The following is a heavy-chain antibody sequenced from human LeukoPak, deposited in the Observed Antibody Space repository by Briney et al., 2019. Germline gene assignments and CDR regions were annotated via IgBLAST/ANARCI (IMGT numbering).Heavy chain of an antibody. CDR1: GYTFTSYG. CDR3: ARAIGSSGWYNCYYYGMDV. V-gene: IGHV1-18*01. D-gene: IGHD6-19*01. J-gene: IGHJ6*02. CDR2: ISAYNGNT. Sequence: ASVKVSCKASGYTFTSYGISWVRQAPGQGLEWMGWISAYNGNTNYAQKLQGRVTMTTDTSTSTAYMELRSLRSDDTAVYYCARAIGSSGWYNCYYYGMDVWGQGTTVTVSS.